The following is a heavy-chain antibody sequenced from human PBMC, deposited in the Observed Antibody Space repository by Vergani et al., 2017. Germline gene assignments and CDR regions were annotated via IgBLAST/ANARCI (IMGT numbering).Heavy chain of an antibody. J-gene: IGHJ4*02. V-gene: IGHV2-5*01. CDR3: AHXDIFDDNYEYFDY. CDR2: IYWNDDK. CDR1: GFSVSSSGVG. Sequence: QITLKESGPTLVKLTQTLTLTCTVPGFSVSSSGVGVAWIRQPPGKALECIAIIYWNDDKRYSPSLMGRLTIAKDTSRNQVVLTMTNMDPVDTATYYCAHXDIFDDNYEYFDYWGPGTLVTVSS. D-gene: IGHD4-11*01.